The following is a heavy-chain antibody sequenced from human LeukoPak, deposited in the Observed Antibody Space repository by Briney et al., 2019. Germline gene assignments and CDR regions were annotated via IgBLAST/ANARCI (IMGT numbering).Heavy chain of an antibody. CDR2: MCGSAGCT. Sequence: GGSLRLSCAASGFTFNIYAMSWVRQAPGKGLEWVASMCGSAGCTYYADSVKGRFTISRDNSKNTLYLQMNSLRAEDTAVYYCAKDFTLGGYCSSTSQCRFDPWGQGTLVTVSS. D-gene: IGHD2-2*01. CDR1: GFTFNIYA. CDR3: AKDFTLGGYCSSTSQCRFDP. V-gene: IGHV3-23*01. J-gene: IGHJ5*02.